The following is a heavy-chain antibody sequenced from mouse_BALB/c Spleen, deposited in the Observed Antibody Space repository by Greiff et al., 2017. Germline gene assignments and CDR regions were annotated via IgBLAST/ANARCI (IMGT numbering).Heavy chain of an antibody. CDR1: GISITTGNYR. CDR3: ARLITRYFDV. J-gene: IGHJ1*01. V-gene: IGHV3-5*02. CDR2: IYYSGTI. D-gene: IGHD2-4*01. Sequence: EVQLQQSGPGLVKPSQTVSLTCTVTGISITTGNYRWSWIRQFPGNKLEWIGYIYYSGTITYNPSLTSRTTITRDTSKNQFFLEMNSLTAEDTATYYCARLITRYFDVWGAGTTVTVSS.